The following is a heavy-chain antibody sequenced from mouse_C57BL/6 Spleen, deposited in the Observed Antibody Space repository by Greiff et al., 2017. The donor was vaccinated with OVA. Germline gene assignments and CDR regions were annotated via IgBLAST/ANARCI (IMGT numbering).Heavy chain of an antibody. J-gene: IGHJ1*03. D-gene: IGHD2-5*01. V-gene: IGHV1-52*01. Sequence: QVQLQQSGAELVRPGSSVKLSCKASGYTFTSYWMHWVKQRPIQGLEWIGNIDPSDSETHYNQKFKDKATLTVDKSSSTAYMQLSSLTSEDSAVYYCAREDYYSKAGYFDVWGTGTTVTVSS. CDR3: AREDYYSKAGYFDV. CDR1: GYTFTSYW. CDR2: IDPSDSET.